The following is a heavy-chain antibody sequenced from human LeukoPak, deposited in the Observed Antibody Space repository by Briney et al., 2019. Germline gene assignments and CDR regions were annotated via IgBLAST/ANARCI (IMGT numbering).Heavy chain of an antibody. D-gene: IGHD3-3*02. CDR3: ASLGVSKAYYMDV. Sequence: SETLSLACTVSGGSISSGGYYWSWIRQPPGKGLEWIGYIYHSGSTYYNPSLKSRVTISVDRSKNQFSLKLSSVTAADTAVYYCASLGVSKAYYMDVWGKGTTVTVSS. J-gene: IGHJ6*03. V-gene: IGHV4-30-2*01. CDR2: IYHSGST. CDR1: GGSISSGGYY.